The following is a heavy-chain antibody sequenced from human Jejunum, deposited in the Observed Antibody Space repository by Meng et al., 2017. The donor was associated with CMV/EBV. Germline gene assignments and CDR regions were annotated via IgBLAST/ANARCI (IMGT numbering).Heavy chain of an antibody. Sequence: QVQLVQSGGEGKKPGASVKVSCKAYGYTFTSYGITWVRQAPGQGLEWMGWINTYNGNTDYAQKFQGRVTMTTDTSTATAYMDLRSLRSDDTAVYYCARDLYTAVVLGYWGQGTLVTVSS. CDR1: GYTFTSYG. J-gene: IGHJ4*02. CDR2: INTYNGNT. V-gene: IGHV1-18*01. D-gene: IGHD5-18*01. CDR3: ARDLYTAVVLGY.